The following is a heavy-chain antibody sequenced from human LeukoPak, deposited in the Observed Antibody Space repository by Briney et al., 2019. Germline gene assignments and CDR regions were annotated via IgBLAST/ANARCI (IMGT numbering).Heavy chain of an antibody. CDR2: INAGNGNT. D-gene: IGHD6-19*01. CDR3: ARDYSSGWAGTFDY. Sequence: ASVNVSCKASGYTFTSYAMHWVRQAPGQRLEWMGWINAGNGNTKYSQKFQGRVTITRDTSASTAYMELSSLRSEDTAVYYCARDYSSGWAGTFDYWGQGTLVTVSS. V-gene: IGHV1-3*01. CDR1: GYTFTSYA. J-gene: IGHJ4*02.